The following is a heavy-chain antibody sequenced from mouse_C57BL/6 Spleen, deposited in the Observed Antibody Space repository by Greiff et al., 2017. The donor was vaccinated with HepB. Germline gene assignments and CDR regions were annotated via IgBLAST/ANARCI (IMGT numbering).Heavy chain of an antibody. CDR1: GFTFSSYG. Sequence: EVQLQESGGDLVKPGGSLKLSCAASGFTFSSYGMSWVRQTPDKRLEWVATISSGGSYTYYPDSVKGRFTISRDNAKNTLYLQMSSLKSEDTAMYYCARHSSGYGYAMDYWGQGTSVTVSS. V-gene: IGHV5-6*01. CDR3: ARHSSGYGYAMDY. J-gene: IGHJ4*01. D-gene: IGHD3-2*02. CDR2: ISSGGSYT.